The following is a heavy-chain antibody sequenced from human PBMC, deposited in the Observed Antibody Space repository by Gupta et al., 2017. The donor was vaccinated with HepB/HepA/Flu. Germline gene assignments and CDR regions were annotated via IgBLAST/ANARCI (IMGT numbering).Heavy chain of an antibody. D-gene: IGHD4-23*01. Sequence: VQLLESGGGLVHPGGSMSLSCAASACSFGDYYMTWVRQSQGKGLEWVSAISFSGHKTYYADSMKGRYTISRDNSRDTLYLQMYSLGPEDTATYYCAKGRGGNYGGSLDIWGQGTKVTVSS. V-gene: IGHV3-23*01. CDR2: ISFSGHKT. CDR1: ACSFGDYY. J-gene: IGHJ3*02. CDR3: AKGRGGNYGGSLDI.